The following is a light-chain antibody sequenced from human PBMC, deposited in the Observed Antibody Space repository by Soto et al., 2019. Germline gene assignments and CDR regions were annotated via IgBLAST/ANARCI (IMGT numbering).Light chain of an antibody. V-gene: IGLV2-14*01. J-gene: IGLJ1*01. CDR3: SSYTSRSTKV. Sequence: QSALAQPASVSGSPGQSITISCTGTSSDVAAYNYVSWYQQHPGKAPKLMIYDVSNRPSGVSNRSSGSKSGNTASLTISGLQAEDEADYYCSSYTSRSTKVFGTGTKVTVL. CDR1: SSDVAAYNY. CDR2: DVS.